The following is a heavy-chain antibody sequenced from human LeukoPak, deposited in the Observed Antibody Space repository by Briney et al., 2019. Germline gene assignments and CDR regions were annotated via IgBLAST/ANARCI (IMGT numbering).Heavy chain of an antibody. D-gene: IGHD2-8*01. CDR1: GYTFTSYG. Sequence: ASVKVSCKASGYTFTSYGISWVRQAPGQGLEWMGWISAYNGNTNYAQKLQGRVTMTTDTSTSTAYMELRSLRSDDTAVYYCARDRIVLMVYAINPLDYWGRGTLVTVSS. CDR3: ARDRIVLMVYAINPLDY. J-gene: IGHJ4*02. V-gene: IGHV1-18*01. CDR2: ISAYNGNT.